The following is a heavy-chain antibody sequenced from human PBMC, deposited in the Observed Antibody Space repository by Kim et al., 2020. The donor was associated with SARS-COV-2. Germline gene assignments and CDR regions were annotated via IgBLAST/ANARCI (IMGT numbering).Heavy chain of an antibody. J-gene: IGHJ6*02. CDR2: ISAYNGNT. Sequence: ASVKVSCKASGYTFTSYGISWVRQAPGQGLEWMGWISAYNGNTNYAQKLQGRVTMTTDTSTSTAYMELRSLRSDDTAVYYCARIWFGELSFYYGMDVWGQGTTVTVSS. CDR1: GYTFTSYG. D-gene: IGHD3-10*01. V-gene: IGHV1-18*04. CDR3: ARIWFGELSFYYGMDV.